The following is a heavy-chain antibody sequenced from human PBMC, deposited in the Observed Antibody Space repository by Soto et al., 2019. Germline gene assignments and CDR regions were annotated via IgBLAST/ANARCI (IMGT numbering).Heavy chain of an antibody. Sequence: GGSLRLSCAASGFTFSSYAMSWVRQAPGKGLEWVSAISGSGGSTYYADSVKGRFTISRDNSKNTLYLQMNSLRAEDTAVYYCAKERYCSSTSCYASSNYYYMDVWGKGTTVTVSS. CDR2: ISGSGGST. V-gene: IGHV3-23*01. CDR1: GFTFSSYA. D-gene: IGHD2-2*01. J-gene: IGHJ6*03. CDR3: AKERYCSSTSCYASSNYYYMDV.